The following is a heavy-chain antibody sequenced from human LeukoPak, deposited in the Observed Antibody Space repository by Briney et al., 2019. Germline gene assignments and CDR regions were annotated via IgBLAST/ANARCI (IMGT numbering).Heavy chain of an antibody. V-gene: IGHV4-59*08. CDR1: GGSLSSYY. CDR2: IYSTGSA. CDR3: ARMGGYSGYATH. D-gene: IGHD5-12*01. Sequence: TSETLSLTCTVSGGSLSSYYWSWIRQPPGKGLEWIGYIYSTGSANYNPSLKSRVTLSVDTAKNQFSLKLNSVTAADTAVYYCARMGGYSGYATHWGREPWSPSPQ. J-gene: IGHJ4*02.